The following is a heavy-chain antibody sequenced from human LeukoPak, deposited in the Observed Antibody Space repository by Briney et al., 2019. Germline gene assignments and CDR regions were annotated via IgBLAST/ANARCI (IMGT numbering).Heavy chain of an antibody. CDR2: INTNTGNP. CDR1: GYTFTSYA. CDR3: ARDTTTMVRGVIINWFDP. Sequence: GASVKVSCKASGYTFTSYAMNWVRQAPGQGLEWMGWINTNTGNPTYAQGFTGRFVFSLDTSVSTAYLQISSLKAEDTAVYYCARDTTTMVRGVIINWFDPWGQGTLVTVSS. J-gene: IGHJ5*02. V-gene: IGHV7-4-1*02. D-gene: IGHD3-10*01.